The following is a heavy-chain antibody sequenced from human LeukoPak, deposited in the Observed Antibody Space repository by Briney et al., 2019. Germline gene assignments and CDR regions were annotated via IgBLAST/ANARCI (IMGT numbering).Heavy chain of an antibody. CDR1: GGSISSGGYY. V-gene: IGHV4-31*03. Sequence: SQTLSLTCTVSGGSISSGGYYWSWIRQHPGKGLEWIGYIYYSGSTYYNPSLKSRVTISVDTSKNQFSLKLSSVTAADTAVYYCARTAASYCTNGVCPTERDYWGQGTLVTVSS. J-gene: IGHJ4*02. CDR2: IYYSGST. D-gene: IGHD2-8*01. CDR3: ARTAASYCTNGVCPTERDY.